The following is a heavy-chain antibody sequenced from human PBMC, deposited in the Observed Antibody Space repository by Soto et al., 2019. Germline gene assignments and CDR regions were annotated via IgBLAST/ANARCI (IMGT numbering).Heavy chain of an antibody. CDR1: GFTFTSSA. CDR3: AAEGAPTTASDY. J-gene: IGHJ4*02. CDR2: IVVGSGNT. D-gene: IGHD1-26*01. Sequence: SVKVSCKASGFTFTSSAVQWVRQARGQRLEWIGWIVVGSGNTNYAQKFQERVTITRDMSTSTAYMELSSLRSEDTAVYYCAAEGAPTTASDYWGQGTLVTVSS. V-gene: IGHV1-58*01.